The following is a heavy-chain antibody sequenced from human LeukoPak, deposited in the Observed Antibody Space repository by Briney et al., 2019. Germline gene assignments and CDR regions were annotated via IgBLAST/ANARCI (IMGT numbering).Heavy chain of an antibody. CDR3: ARVLRIFGVVIAAYYGMDV. D-gene: IGHD3-3*01. V-gene: IGHV3-23*01. J-gene: IGHJ6*02. Sequence: GGSLRLSCAASGFTFSNYAMSWVRQAPGKGLDWVSIIGGSDSSTYYADSVKGRFTISRDNSENTLHLQMNSLRAEDTAVYYCARVLRIFGVVIAAYYGMDVWGQGTTVTVSS. CDR2: IGGSDSST. CDR1: GFTFSNYA.